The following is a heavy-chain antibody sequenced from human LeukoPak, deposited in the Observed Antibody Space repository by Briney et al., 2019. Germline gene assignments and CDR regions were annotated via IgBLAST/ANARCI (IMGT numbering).Heavy chain of an antibody. CDR1: GFTFSNAW. J-gene: IGHJ4*02. CDR2: IKSKTDGGTT. CDR3: TTSPYIWGSYLSNY. V-gene: IGHV3-15*01. Sequence: PGGSLRLSCGASGFTFSNAWMSWVRQTPGKGLEWVGRIKSKTDGGTTDYAAPVKGRFTISRDDSKNTLYLQMNSLKTEDTALYYCTTSPYIWGSYLSNYWGQGTLVTVSS. D-gene: IGHD3-16*02.